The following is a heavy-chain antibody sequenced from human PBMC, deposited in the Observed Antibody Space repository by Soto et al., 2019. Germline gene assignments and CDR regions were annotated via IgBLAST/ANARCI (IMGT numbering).Heavy chain of an antibody. J-gene: IGHJ4*02. CDR3: ARRYFDWLFLNDY. CDR1: GFTFSSYA. V-gene: IGHV3-23*01. Sequence: PGGSLRLSCAASGFTFSSYAMSWVRQAPGKGLEWVSAISGSGGSTYYADSVKGRFTISRDNSKNTLYLQMNSLRAEDTAVYYCARRYFDWLFLNDYWGQGTLVTVSS. D-gene: IGHD3-9*01. CDR2: ISGSGGST.